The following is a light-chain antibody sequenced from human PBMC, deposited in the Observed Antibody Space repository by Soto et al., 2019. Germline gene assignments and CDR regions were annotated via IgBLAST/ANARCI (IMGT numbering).Light chain of an antibody. V-gene: IGKV1-33*01. Sequence: DIQMTQSPSSLSASVRDRVTITCRASQSISSYLNWYQQKPGKAPKLLIYAASSLQSGVPSRFSGSGSGIDFTFTISSLQPEDIATYYCQQYDNLPLTFGGGTKVDI. CDR2: AAS. CDR3: QQYDNLPLT. CDR1: QSISSY. J-gene: IGKJ4*01.